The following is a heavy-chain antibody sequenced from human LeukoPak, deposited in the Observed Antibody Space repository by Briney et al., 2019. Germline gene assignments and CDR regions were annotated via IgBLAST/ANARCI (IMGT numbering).Heavy chain of an antibody. CDR1: GYNFNTYW. V-gene: IGHV5-51*01. Sequence: GESLKISCKTSGYNFNTYWNGWVRQKPGKGLEWMGIIYPVDSDTKYSPPFEAQVTISADKSINTAYMQWSSLKASDTAMYYCVIYGSGSYFDYWGQGPLVIVSS. CDR3: VIYGSGSYFDY. D-gene: IGHD3-10*01. CDR2: IYPVDSDT. J-gene: IGHJ4*02.